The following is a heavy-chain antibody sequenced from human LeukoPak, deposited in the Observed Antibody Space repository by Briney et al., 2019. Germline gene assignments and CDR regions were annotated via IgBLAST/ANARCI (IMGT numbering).Heavy chain of an antibody. Sequence: GASVKVSCKASGYTFTSYAMHWVRQAPGQRLEWMGWINAGNGNTKYSQKFQGRVTITRDTSASTAYMELSSLRSEDTAVYYCAKDRIAVESADAFDIWGQGTMVTVSS. J-gene: IGHJ3*02. D-gene: IGHD6-19*01. CDR3: AKDRIAVESADAFDI. CDR2: INAGNGNT. V-gene: IGHV1-3*01. CDR1: GYTFTSYA.